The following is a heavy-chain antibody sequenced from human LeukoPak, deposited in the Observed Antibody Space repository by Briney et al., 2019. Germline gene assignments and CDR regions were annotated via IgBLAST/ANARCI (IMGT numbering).Heavy chain of an antibody. CDR3: AREGSAFDI. CDR2: MYYRGNT. CDR1: GGSISTITYY. V-gene: IGHV4-39*07. J-gene: IGHJ3*02. Sequence: SETLSLTCTVSGGSISTITYYWGWIRQPPGKGLEWVGHMYYRGNTFYNPSLKSRVTISVDTSKNQFSLELRSVTAADTAVYYCAREGSAFDIWGQGTMVTVSS.